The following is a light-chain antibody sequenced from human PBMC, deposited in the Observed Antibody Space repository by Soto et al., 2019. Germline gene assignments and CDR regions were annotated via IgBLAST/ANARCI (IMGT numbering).Light chain of an antibody. J-gene: IGLJ3*02. CDR3: QSFDSSLSGWV. V-gene: IGLV1-40*01. CDR2: GDT. Sequence: QAVVTQPPTVSGAPGQRVTISCTGSSSNIGAGYDVHWYQQLPGTAPKLLVSGDTNRPSGVPDRFSGSKSGTSASLAITGLRAEDEADYYCQSFDSSLSGWVFGGGTKLTVL. CDR1: SSNIGAGYD.